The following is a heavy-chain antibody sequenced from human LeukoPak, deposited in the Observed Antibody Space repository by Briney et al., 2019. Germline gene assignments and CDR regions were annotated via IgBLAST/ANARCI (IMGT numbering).Heavy chain of an antibody. J-gene: IGHJ4*02. CDR2: ISSSSSYI. CDR1: GFTFRSYS. D-gene: IGHD4-23*01. CDR3: ARESYYGGNSDY. V-gene: IGHV3-21*01. Sequence: PGGSLRLSCAASGFTFRSYSMNWVRQAPGKGLEGVSSISSSSSYIYYADSVKGRFTISRDNAKHSLHLQMNSLRAEDTAVYYCARESYYGGNSDYWGQGTLVTVSS.